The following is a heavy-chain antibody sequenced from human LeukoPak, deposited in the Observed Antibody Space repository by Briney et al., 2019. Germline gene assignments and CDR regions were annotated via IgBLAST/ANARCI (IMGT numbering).Heavy chain of an antibody. Sequence: SETLSLTCAVYGGSFSGYYWSWIRQPPGKGLEWIGEINHSGSTNYNPSLKSRVTISVDTSKNQFSLKLSSVTAADTAVYYCARRGFDYWGQGTLVTVSS. D-gene: IGHD1-26*01. V-gene: IGHV4-34*01. CDR1: GGSFSGYY. J-gene: IGHJ4*02. CDR3: ARRGFDY. CDR2: INHSGST.